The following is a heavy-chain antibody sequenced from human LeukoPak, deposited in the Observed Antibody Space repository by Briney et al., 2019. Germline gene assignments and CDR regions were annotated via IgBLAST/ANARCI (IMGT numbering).Heavy chain of an antibody. D-gene: IGHD1-26*01. CDR2: IKQDGSEK. V-gene: IGHV3-7*01. CDR3: ASLLSGSNQINDY. Sequence: PWGSLRLSCAASGFTFSSYWMSWVRQAPGKGLEWVANIKQDGSEKYYVDSVKGRFTISRDNAKNSLYLQMNSLRAEDTAVYYCASLLSGSNQINDYWGQGTLVTVSS. J-gene: IGHJ4*02. CDR1: GFTFSSYW.